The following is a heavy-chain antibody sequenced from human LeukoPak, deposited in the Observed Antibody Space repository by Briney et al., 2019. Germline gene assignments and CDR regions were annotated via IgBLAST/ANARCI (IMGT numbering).Heavy chain of an antibody. J-gene: IGHJ6*02. Sequence: ASVKVSCKVSGYTLTELSMHWVRQAPGKGLEWMGGFDPEDGETIYAQKFQGRVTMTEDTSTDTAYMELNSLRSDDTAVYYCATDPGEKVPAAKGPRGDYCYGMDVWGQGTTVTVSS. CDR3: ATDPGEKVPAAKGPRGDYCYGMDV. CDR2: FDPEDGET. CDR1: GYTLTELS. V-gene: IGHV1-24*01. D-gene: IGHD2-2*01.